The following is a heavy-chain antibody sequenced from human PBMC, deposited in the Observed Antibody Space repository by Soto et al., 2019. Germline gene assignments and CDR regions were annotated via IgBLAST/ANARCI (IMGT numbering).Heavy chain of an antibody. CDR3: ARGGYYRFDY. D-gene: IGHD1-26*01. CDR1: GFTFSDYW. Sequence: GGSLRLSCAVSGFTFSDYWMSWVRQAPGKGLEWVATIKNDGTEEYYVDSVKGRFAISRDNAKNSLYLRMNNLRAEDTAFYYCARGGYYRFDYWGQGTLVTVSS. CDR2: IKNDGTEE. V-gene: IGHV3-7*01. J-gene: IGHJ4*02.